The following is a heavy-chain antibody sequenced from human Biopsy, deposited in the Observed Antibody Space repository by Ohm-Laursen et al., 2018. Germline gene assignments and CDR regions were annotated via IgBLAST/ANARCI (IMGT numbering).Heavy chain of an antibody. Sequence: SSVKVSCKTSGYNFTGYYIHWVRQAPGQGLEWLGGNIPILGTGNYAQKFQDRVTVAADTSTSTATMELRSLRSDDTAVYYCATKLTGYFHHWGQGTLAIVSS. CDR3: ATKLTGYFHH. D-gene: IGHD3-9*01. V-gene: IGHV1-69*06. CDR2: NIPILGTG. J-gene: IGHJ1*01. CDR1: GYNFTGYY.